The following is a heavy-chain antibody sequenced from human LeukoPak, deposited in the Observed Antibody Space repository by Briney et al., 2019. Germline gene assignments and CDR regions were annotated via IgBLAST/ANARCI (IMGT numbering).Heavy chain of an antibody. D-gene: IGHD5-18*01. V-gene: IGHV3-23*01. Sequence: PGGSLRLSCAASGLTFSDYSMAWVRQAPGKGLFWVSGISAGGGSTYYADSVKGRFTISRDNSRNTLYLLMNSLRAEDTAVYYCAKDHMSSPVTYGYSFDSWGQGTLVTVSS. CDR3: AKDHMSSPVTYGYSFDS. CDR2: ISAGGGST. CDR1: GLTFSDYS. J-gene: IGHJ4*02.